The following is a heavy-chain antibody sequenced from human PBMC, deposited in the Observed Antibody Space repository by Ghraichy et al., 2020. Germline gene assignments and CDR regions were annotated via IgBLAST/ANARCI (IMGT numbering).Heavy chain of an antibody. Sequence: GGSLRLSCAASGFTFSSYSMNWVRQAPGKGLEWVSSISSSSSYIYYADSVKGRFTISRDNAKNSLYLQMNSLRAEDTAVYYCARVNTAMVNYYYYGMDVWGQGTTVTVSS. CDR1: GFTFSSYS. J-gene: IGHJ6*02. CDR3: ARVNTAMVNYYYYGMDV. V-gene: IGHV3-21*01. CDR2: ISSSSSYI. D-gene: IGHD5-18*01.